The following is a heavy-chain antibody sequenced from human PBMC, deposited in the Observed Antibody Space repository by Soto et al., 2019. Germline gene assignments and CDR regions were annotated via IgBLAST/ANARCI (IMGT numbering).Heavy chain of an antibody. D-gene: IGHD6-6*01. CDR3: TRLGRIAAPPWFFAY. V-gene: IGHV3-73*01. CDR1: GFTFSGSA. J-gene: IGHJ4*02. CDR2: IRSKANSYAT. Sequence: GGSLRLSCAASGFTFSGSAMHWVRQASGKGLEWVGRIRSKANSYATAYAASVKGRFTISRDDSKNTAYLQMNSLKTEDTAVYYCTRLGRIAAPPWFFAYWGQGTLVTVSS.